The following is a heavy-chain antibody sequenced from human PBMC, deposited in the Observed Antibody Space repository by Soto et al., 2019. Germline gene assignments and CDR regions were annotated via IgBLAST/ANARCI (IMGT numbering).Heavy chain of an antibody. J-gene: IGHJ6*03. V-gene: IGHV3-66*01. D-gene: IGHD3-10*01. CDR2: IYSGGST. CDR3: AYGSGSYFFYMDV. Sequence: GGSLRLSCAASGFTVSSNYMSWVRQAPGKGLEWVSVIYSGGSTYYADSVKGRFTISRDNSKNTLYLQMNSLRAEDTAVYYCAYGSGSYFFYMDVWGKGTTVTVSS. CDR1: GFTVSSNY.